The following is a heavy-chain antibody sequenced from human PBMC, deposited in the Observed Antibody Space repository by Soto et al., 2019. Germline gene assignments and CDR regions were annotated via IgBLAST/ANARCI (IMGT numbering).Heavy chain of an antibody. Sequence: QVQLQESGPGLVKPSQTLSLTCTVSGGSISSGGYYWSWIRQHPGKGLEWIGYIYYSGSTYYNPSLKSRVTISVDTSKNQFSLKLSSVTAADTAVYYCAREYDCIWGSYRYDPRDAFDIWGQGTMVTVSS. CDR3: AREYDCIWGSYRYDPRDAFDI. J-gene: IGHJ3*02. V-gene: IGHV4-31*03. CDR2: IYYSGST. CDR1: GGSISSGGYY. D-gene: IGHD3-16*02.